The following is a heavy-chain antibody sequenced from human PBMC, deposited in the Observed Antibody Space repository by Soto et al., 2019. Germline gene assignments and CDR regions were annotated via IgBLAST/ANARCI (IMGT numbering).Heavy chain of an antibody. J-gene: IGHJ4*02. D-gene: IGHD4-17*01. V-gene: IGHV4-61*05. CDR3: ARHIPRYLSTVTTTFDY. CDR1: GGSISSSSYY. Sequence: PSETLSLTCTVSGGSISSSSYYWGWIRQPPGKGLEWIGYIYYSGSTNYNPSLKSRVTISVDTSKNQFSLKLSSVTAADTAVYYCARHIPRYLSTVTTTFDYWGQGTLVTVSS. CDR2: IYYSGST.